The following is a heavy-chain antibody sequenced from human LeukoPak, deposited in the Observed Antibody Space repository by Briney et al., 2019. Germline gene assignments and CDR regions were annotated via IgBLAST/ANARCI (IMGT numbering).Heavy chain of an antibody. J-gene: IGHJ4*02. CDR3: VKSGTWADFDS. CDR2: ISNKGGST. V-gene: IGHV3-64D*09. Sequence: GGSLRLSCSASGLTFSSYGMHWVRQAPGKGLEYVSGISNKGGSTYYADSVKGRFTISRDDSKNTLHLQMSSLRADDTAVYYCVKSGTWADFDSWGQGTLVTVSS. D-gene: IGHD1-26*01. CDR1: GLTFSSYG.